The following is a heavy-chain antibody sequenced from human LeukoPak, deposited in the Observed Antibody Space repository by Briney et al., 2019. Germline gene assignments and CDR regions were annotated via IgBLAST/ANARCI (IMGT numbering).Heavy chain of an antibody. Sequence: GASVKVSCKASGYTFTGYYMHWVRQAPGQGLEWMGWINPNSGGTNYAQKFQGRVTMTRDTSISTAYMELSRLRSDDTAVYYCARRQGVVAATHNFDYWGQGTLVTVSS. CDR1: GYTFTGYY. CDR3: ARRQGVVAATHNFDY. J-gene: IGHJ4*02. CDR2: INPNSGGT. D-gene: IGHD2-15*01. V-gene: IGHV1-2*02.